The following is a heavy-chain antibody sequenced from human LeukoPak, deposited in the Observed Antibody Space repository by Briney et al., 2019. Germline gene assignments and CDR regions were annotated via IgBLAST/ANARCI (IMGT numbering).Heavy chain of an antibody. CDR1: GGSISSGDYY. CDR3: ARESTGGSIAATSWFDP. J-gene: IGHJ5*02. V-gene: IGHV4-30-4*08. CDR2: IYYSGST. Sequence: PSETLSLTCTVSGGSISSGDYYWSWIRQPPGKGLEWIGYIYYSGSTYYNPSLKSRVTISVDTSKNQFSLKLSSVTAADTAVCYCARESTGGSIAATSWFDPWGQGTLVTVSS. D-gene: IGHD6-6*01.